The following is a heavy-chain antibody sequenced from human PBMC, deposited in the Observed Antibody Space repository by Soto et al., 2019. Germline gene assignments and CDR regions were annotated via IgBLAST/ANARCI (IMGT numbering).Heavy chain of an antibody. CDR3: ERQDQRGYSYGFDY. Sequence: SETLSLTCTVSGGSISSSSYYWGWIRQPPGKGLEWIGSIYYSGSTYYNPSLKSRVTISVDTSKNQFSLKLSSVTAADTAVYYCERQDQRGYSYGFDYWGQGTLVTVSS. CDR1: GGSISSSSYY. V-gene: IGHV4-39*01. J-gene: IGHJ4*02. CDR2: IYYSGST. D-gene: IGHD5-18*01.